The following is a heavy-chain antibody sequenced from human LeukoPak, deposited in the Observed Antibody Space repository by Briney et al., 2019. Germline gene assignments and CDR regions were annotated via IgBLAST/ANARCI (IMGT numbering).Heavy chain of an antibody. CDR2: MNQDGSAK. D-gene: IGHD3-16*01. J-gene: IGHJ6*02. Sequence: PGGSLRLSCAASGFTFSDSWMSWVRQAPGKGLKWVANMNQDGSAKDYVDSVKGRFTISRDNARNSLYLQMSSLRAEDTAVYYCATYTHWVAGDVWGQGTTVTVSS. CDR3: ATYTHWVAGDV. V-gene: IGHV3-7*01. CDR1: GFTFSDSW.